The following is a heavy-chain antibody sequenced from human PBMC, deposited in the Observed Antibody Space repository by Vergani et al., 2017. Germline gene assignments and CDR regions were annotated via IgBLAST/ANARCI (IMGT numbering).Heavy chain of an antibody. CDR1: GGSISSGSYY. V-gene: IGHV4-39*01. J-gene: IGHJ6*03. Sequence: QVQLQESGPGLVKPSQTLSLTCTVSGGSISSGSYYWSWIRQPPGKGLEWIGSIYYSGSTYYNPSLKSRVTISVDTSKNQFSLKLSSVTAADTAVYYCARQGSYCSSTSCYRLDYYHYMDVWGKGTTVTVSS. CDR3: ARQGSYCSSTSCYRLDYYHYMDV. D-gene: IGHD2-2*01. CDR2: IYYSGST.